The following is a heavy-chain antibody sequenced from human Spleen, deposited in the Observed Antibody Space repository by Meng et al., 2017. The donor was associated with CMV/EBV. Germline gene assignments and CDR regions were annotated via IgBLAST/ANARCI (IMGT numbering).Heavy chain of an antibody. CDR1: GGSISSSSYY. Sequence: SETLSLTCTVSGGSISSSSYYWGWIRQPLGKGLKWIGSIYYSGSTYYNPSLKSRVTISVDTSKNQFSLKLSSVTAADTAVYYCARSRVDYDSWSGYYTPFNYWGQGTLVTVSS. J-gene: IGHJ4*02. V-gene: IGHV4-39*01. CDR2: IYYSGST. CDR3: ARSRVDYDSWSGYYTPFNY. D-gene: IGHD3-3*01.